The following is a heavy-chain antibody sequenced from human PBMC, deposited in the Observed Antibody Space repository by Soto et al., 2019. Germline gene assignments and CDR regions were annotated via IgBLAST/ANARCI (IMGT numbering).Heavy chain of an antibody. J-gene: IGHJ4*02. Sequence: LRLSCAASGFTFSSYAMSWVRQAPGKGLEWVSAISGSGGSTYYADSAKGRFTISRDNSKNTLYLQMNSLRAEDTAVYYCAKTGFLEWLFYYFDYWGQGTLVTVSS. CDR3: AKTGFLEWLFYYFDY. V-gene: IGHV3-23*01. CDR2: ISGSGGST. D-gene: IGHD3-3*01. CDR1: GFTFSSYA.